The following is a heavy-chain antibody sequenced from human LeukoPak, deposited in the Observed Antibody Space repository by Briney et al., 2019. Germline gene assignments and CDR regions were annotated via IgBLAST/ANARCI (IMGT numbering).Heavy chain of an antibody. D-gene: IGHD2-2*01. CDR2: INQDGGEK. Sequence: GGSLRLSCAASGFTFSSYWMSWVRQAPGKGLEWVANINQDGGEKFYVDSVKGRFTISRDNAKNSLYLQMNSLRAEDTAMYYCARDIVVVPATFDYWGQGTLVSDSS. CDR1: GFTFSSYW. CDR3: ARDIVVVPATFDY. V-gene: IGHV3-7*01. J-gene: IGHJ4*02.